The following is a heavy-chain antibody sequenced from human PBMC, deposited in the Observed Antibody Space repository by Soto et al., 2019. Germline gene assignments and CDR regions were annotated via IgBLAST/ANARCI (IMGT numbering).Heavy chain of an antibody. V-gene: IGHV1-24*01. J-gene: IGHJ1*01. CDR3: ATEPLVVVVAATAFNFQH. CDR2: FDPEDGET. Sequence: GASVKVSCKVSGYTLTELSMHWVRQAPGKGLEWMGGFDPEDGETIYAQKFQGRVTMTEDTSTDTAYMELSSLRSEDTAVYYCATEPLVVVVAATAFNFQHWGQGTLVTVSS. D-gene: IGHD2-15*01. CDR1: GYTLTELS.